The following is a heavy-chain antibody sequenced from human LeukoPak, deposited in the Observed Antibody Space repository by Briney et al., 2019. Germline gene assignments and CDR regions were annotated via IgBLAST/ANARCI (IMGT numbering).Heavy chain of an antibody. V-gene: IGHV4-30-2*01. Sequence: PSETLSLTCAVSGGSISSGGYSWSWIRQPPGTGLEWIGYIYHSGSTYYNPSLKSRVTISVDRSKNQFSLKLSSVTAADTAVYYCARGRYCSSTSCYRRGCYYYGMDVWGQGTTVTVSS. CDR1: GGSISSGGYS. CDR2: IYHSGST. J-gene: IGHJ6*02. D-gene: IGHD2-2*02. CDR3: ARGRYCSSTSCYRRGCYYYGMDV.